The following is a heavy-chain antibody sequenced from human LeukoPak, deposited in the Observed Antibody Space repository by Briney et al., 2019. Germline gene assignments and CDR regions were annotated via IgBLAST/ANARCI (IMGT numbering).Heavy chain of an antibody. CDR1: GGSISSNNYY. D-gene: IGHD6-19*01. CDR3: ARVGGSGWPRGNLDY. CDR2: FYYGGST. J-gene: IGHJ4*02. V-gene: IGHV4-39*07. Sequence: PSETLSLTCTVSGGSISSNNYYWGWIRQPPGEKLEWMGSFYYGGSTYDNPSLKSRVTISLDTSQKQFSLKLSSVTAADTAVYYCARVGGSGWPRGNLDYWGQGTLVTVSS.